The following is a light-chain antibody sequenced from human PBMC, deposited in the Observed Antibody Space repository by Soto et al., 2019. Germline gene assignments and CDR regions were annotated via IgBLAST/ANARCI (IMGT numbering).Light chain of an antibody. V-gene: IGLV2-14*03. Sequence: QSVLTQPASVSGSPGQSITISCTGTSSDVGGYNSVSWYQHHPGKAPKLMIYNVYNRPSGVFHRFSGSKSGSTASLTISGLQAEDEADYYCSSYTYSSTYHFGTGTKVTV. CDR1: SSDVGGYNS. CDR3: SSYTYSSTYH. J-gene: IGLJ1*01. CDR2: NVY.